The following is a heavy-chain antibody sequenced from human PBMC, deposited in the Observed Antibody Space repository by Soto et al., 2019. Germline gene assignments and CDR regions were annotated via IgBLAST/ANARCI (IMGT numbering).Heavy chain of an antibody. Sequence: EVQLVESGGGLVQPGGSLRLSCAASGFTFSAYDMHWVRQATGKGLEWVSAIGTQHDTYYPDSVKGRFTISRENAKNSLYLQMNSLGAGDTAVYYCARQASYWHGGGGWIDPWGQGTLVTVPS. V-gene: IGHV3-13*01. CDR1: GFTFSAYD. J-gene: IGHJ5*02. CDR3: ARQASYWHGGGGWIDP. D-gene: IGHD2-8*02. CDR2: IGTQHDT.